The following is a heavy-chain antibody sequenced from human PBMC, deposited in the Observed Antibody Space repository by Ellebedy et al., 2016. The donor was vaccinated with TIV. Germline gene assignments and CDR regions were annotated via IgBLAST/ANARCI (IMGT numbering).Heavy chain of an antibody. CDR1: EFTFSGSA. Sequence: GESLQISCAASEFTFSGSAMHWVRQASGKGLEWVGRIRSKANNYATAYAASVKGRFTISSDDSKNTAYLQMNSLKTEDTAVYYCVHIVVVTATGYWGQGTLVTVSS. D-gene: IGHD2-21*02. CDR2: IRSKANNYAT. J-gene: IGHJ4*02. V-gene: IGHV3-73*01. CDR3: VHIVVVTATGY.